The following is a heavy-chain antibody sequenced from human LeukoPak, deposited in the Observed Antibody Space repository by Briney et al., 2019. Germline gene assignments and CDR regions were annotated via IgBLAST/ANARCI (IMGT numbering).Heavy chain of an antibody. CDR2: ISSSGSTI. D-gene: IGHD6-13*01. J-gene: IGHJ6*02. CDR3: AKDRAAGFSYYGMDV. Sequence: PGGSLRLSCAASGFTFSDYYMSWIRQAPGKGLEWVSYISSSGSTIYYADSVKGRFTISRDNTKNTLHLQMNSLRAEDTAVYYCAKDRAAGFSYYGMDVWGQGTTVTVSS. V-gene: IGHV3-11*04. CDR1: GFTFSDYY.